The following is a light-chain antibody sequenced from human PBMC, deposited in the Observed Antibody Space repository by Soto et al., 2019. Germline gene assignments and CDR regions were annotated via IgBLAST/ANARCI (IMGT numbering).Light chain of an antibody. CDR2: DVT. Sequence: QPVLTQPASVSGSPGQSITISCTGTSSAVGGYNYVSWYQQHPGKAPKLLIYDVTNRPSVVSNRFSGSKSGNTASLTISGLQAEDEADYYCNSYTSSSNLVFGGGTKLTVL. CDR3: NSYTSSSNLV. V-gene: IGLV2-14*01. CDR1: SSAVGGYNY. J-gene: IGLJ3*02.